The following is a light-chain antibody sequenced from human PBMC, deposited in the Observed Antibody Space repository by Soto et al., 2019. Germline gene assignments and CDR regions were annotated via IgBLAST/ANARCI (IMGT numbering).Light chain of an antibody. CDR3: ASWDSSLKGWV. V-gene: IGLV1-44*01. J-gene: IGLJ3*02. Sequence: QSVLTQPPSASGTPGQRVTISCSGSSSNIGSNTANWYQQLPGTAPKLLISSNNQRPSIVPDRFSGSRSGTSASLAISGLQSEDEADYYCASWDSSLKGWVFGGGTQLTVL. CDR1: SSNIGSNT. CDR2: SNN.